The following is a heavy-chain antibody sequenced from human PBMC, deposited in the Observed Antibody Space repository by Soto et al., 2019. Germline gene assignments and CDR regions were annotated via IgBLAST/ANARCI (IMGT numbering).Heavy chain of an antibody. J-gene: IGHJ4*02. D-gene: IGHD6-19*01. V-gene: IGHV3-23*01. Sequence: EVQLLESGGGLVQPGGSLRLSCAASGFTFSSYAMNWVRQAPGKGLEWVSVISGSGGSTYYADSVKGRVTISRDNSKNTLYLQLNSLRAEDTAVYYCARRSSGWYFDYWGQGTLATVSS. CDR1: GFTFSSYA. CDR3: ARRSSGWYFDY. CDR2: ISGSGGST.